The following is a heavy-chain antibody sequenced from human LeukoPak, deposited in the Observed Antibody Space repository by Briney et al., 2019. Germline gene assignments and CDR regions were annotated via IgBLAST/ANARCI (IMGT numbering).Heavy chain of an antibody. CDR1: GFTFSSYN. Sequence: GGSLRLSCAASGFTFSSYNMNWVRQAPGKGLEWVSSISSTSGTIYYADSVKGRFTISRDNSKNTLYLQMNSLRAEDTAVYYCARAVGPYDYWGQGILVTVSS. CDR2: ISSTSGTI. CDR3: ARAVGPYDY. J-gene: IGHJ4*02. D-gene: IGHD3-10*01. V-gene: IGHV3-48*01.